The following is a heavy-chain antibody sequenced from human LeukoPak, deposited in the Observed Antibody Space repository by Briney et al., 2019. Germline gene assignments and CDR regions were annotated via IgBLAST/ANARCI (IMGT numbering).Heavy chain of an antibody. CDR2: ISGSGGST. Sequence: QPGGSLRPSCAASGFTFSSYAMSWVRQAPGKGLEWVSAISGSGGSTYYADSVKGRFTISRDNSKNTLYLQMNSLRAEDTALYYCARDGIYCSGGSCFDYWGQGTLVTVSS. D-gene: IGHD2-15*01. J-gene: IGHJ4*02. CDR3: ARDGIYCSGGSCFDY. V-gene: IGHV3-23*01. CDR1: GFTFSSYA.